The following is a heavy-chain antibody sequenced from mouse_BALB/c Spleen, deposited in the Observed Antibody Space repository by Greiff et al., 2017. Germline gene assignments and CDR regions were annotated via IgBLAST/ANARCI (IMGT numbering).Heavy chain of an antibody. J-gene: IGHJ2*01. CDR1: GYSITSDYA. V-gene: IGHV3-2*02. Sequence: VQLKESGPGLVKPSQSLSLTCTVTGYSITSDYAWNWIRQFPGNKLEWMGYISYSGSTSYNPSLKSRISITRDTSKNQFFLQLNSVTTEDTATYYCARRGYGNYEDYWGQGTTLTVSS. CDR2: ISYSGST. CDR3: ARRGYGNYEDY. D-gene: IGHD2-10*02.